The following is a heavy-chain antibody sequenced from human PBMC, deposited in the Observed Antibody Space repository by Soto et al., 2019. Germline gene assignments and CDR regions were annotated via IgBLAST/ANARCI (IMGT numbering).Heavy chain of an antibody. CDR2: IIPILGIA. Sequence: QVQLVQSGAEVKKPGSSVKVSCKASGGTFSSYTISWVRQAPGQGLEWMGRIIPILGIANYAQKFQGRVKITAEKSTSTAYRELSSLRSEDTAVYYCARDRGSGSRIIDYWGQGTLVTVSS. D-gene: IGHD1-26*01. J-gene: IGHJ4*02. V-gene: IGHV1-69*08. CDR1: GGTFSSYT. CDR3: ARDRGSGSRIIDY.